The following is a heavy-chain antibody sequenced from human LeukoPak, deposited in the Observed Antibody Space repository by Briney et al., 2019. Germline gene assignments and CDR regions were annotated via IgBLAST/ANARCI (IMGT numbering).Heavy chain of an antibody. CDR2: IKQDGSIK. D-gene: IGHD5-12*01. CDR3: ATTIRDSPWDY. V-gene: IGHV3-7*01. CDR1: GFTFSTYW. J-gene: IGHJ4*02. Sequence: GGSLRLSCAASGFTFSTYWMSWVRQAPGKGLEWVANIKQDGSIKYYVDSVKGRFTISRDNAKSSLYLQVNSLRAGDTAVYYCATTIRDSPWDYWGQGTLVTVSS.